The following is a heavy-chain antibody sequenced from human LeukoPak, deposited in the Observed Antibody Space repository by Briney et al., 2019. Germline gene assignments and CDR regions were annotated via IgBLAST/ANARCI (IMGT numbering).Heavy chain of an antibody. CDR2: ISFDESNK. J-gene: IGHJ4*02. V-gene: IGHV3-30*04. Sequence: GRSLRLSCAVSGFTFRSFAMPWVRQAPGKGLEWVAVISFDESNKYYADSVKGRFTISRDNSKNTLYLQMNSLRAEDTAVYYCARDLSGVAGYTYGRGIDYWGQGTLVTVSS. CDR1: GFTFRSFA. CDR3: ARDLSGVAGYTYGRGIDY. D-gene: IGHD5-18*01.